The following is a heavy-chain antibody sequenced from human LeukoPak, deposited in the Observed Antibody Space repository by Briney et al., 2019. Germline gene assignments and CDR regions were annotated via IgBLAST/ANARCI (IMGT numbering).Heavy chain of an antibody. CDR1: GASISSSHW. J-gene: IGHJ4*02. CDR3: ARAAAVTGQFEF. Sequence: SETLSLTCTVSGASISSSHWWTWVRQPPGEALEWIGEIYRAGSTKYNPSLKSRLTISVDKSSNSFSLSLTSVTAADTAFYYCARAAAVTGQFEFWGQGTLVTVSS. D-gene: IGHD6-19*01. V-gene: IGHV4-4*02. CDR2: IYRAGST.